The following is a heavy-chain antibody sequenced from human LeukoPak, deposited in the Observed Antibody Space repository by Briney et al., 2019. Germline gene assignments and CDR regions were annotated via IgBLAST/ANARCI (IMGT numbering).Heavy chain of an antibody. Sequence: SETLSLTCTVSGGSISNYHWSWIRQPAGKGLEWISQIHTSGSTNYNPPLKSRVAMSIDTPENQLSLTIRSVTAADTAVYYCARRDISSGWSFDYWGQGILVTVSS. J-gene: IGHJ4*02. CDR3: ARRDISSGWSFDY. D-gene: IGHD6-19*01. V-gene: IGHV4-4*07. CDR1: GGSISNYH. CDR2: IHTSGST.